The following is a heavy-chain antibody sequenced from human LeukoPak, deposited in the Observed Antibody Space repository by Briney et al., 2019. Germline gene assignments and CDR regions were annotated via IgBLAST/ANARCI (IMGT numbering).Heavy chain of an antibody. J-gene: IGHJ4*02. CDR3: ARAHGDYFDY. V-gene: IGHV3-30*14. CDR1: GFTFSSYA. D-gene: IGHD4-17*01. CDR2: ISYDGSNK. Sequence: PGGSLRLSCAASGFTFSSYAMHWVRQAPGKGLEWVAVISYDGSNKYYADSVKGRFTISRDNSKNTLYLQMNSLRAEDTAVCYCARAHGDYFDYWGQGTLVTVSS.